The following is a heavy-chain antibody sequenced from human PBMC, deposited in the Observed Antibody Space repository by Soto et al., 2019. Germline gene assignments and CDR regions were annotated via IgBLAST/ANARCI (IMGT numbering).Heavy chain of an antibody. D-gene: IGHD6-13*01. CDR2: INHSGST. J-gene: IGHJ4*02. Sequence: QVQLQQWGAGLLKPSETLSLTCAVYGGSFSGYYWSWIRQPPGKGLEWIGEINHSGSTNYNPSPKSRVTLSEDTPTNQFSLKLSSVTAADTAVYYCARRGSSWYRFRYYFDYWGQGTLVTVSS. CDR3: ARRGSSWYRFRYYFDY. CDR1: GGSFSGYY. V-gene: IGHV4-34*01.